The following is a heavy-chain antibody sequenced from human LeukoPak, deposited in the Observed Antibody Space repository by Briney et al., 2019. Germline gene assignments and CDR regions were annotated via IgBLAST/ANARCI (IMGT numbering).Heavy chain of an antibody. Sequence: SETLSLTCTVSGGSISSYYWSWIRQPPGKGLEWIGYIYYSGSTNYNPTLKSRVTISVDTSKNQFSLRLSSVTAADTAVYYCARDEGDRALNWGQGTLVTVSS. CDR1: GGSISSYY. V-gene: IGHV4-59*01. J-gene: IGHJ1*01. CDR3: ARDEGDRALN. CDR2: IYYSGST.